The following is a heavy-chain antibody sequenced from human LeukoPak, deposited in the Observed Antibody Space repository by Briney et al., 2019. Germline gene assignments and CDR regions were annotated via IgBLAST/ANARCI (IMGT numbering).Heavy chain of an antibody. Sequence: ASETLSLTCTVSGGSASSGSYHWSWIRQPPGKGLEWLGYIYHSGSTNYNPSLKSRLTISVDTSKSQFSLNLSSVTAADTAVYYCARDPVQLWLPAFDIWGQGTMVTVSS. CDR1: GGSASSGSYH. V-gene: IGHV4-61*01. J-gene: IGHJ3*02. CDR3: ARDPVQLWLPAFDI. CDR2: IYHSGST. D-gene: IGHD5-18*01.